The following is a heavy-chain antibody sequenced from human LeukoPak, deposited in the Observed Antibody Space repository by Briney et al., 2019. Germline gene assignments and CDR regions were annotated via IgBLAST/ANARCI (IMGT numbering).Heavy chain of an antibody. D-gene: IGHD6-19*01. CDR3: ARGRNIAVAGTRWFDP. J-gene: IGHJ5*02. CDR2: INPNSGGT. Sequence: ASVKVSCKASGYTFTGYYMHWVRQAPGQGLEWMGWINPNSGGTNYALKFQGRVTMTRDTSISTAYMELSRLRSDDTAVYYCARGRNIAVAGTRWFDPWGQGTLVTVSS. V-gene: IGHV1-2*02. CDR1: GYTFTGYY.